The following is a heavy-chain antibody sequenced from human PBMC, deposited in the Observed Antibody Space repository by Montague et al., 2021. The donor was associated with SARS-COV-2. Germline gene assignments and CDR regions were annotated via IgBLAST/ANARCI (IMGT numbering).Heavy chain of an antibody. V-gene: IGHV4-34*01. CDR3: ARGRYGGAAY. D-gene: IGHD1-26*01. CDR1: GGSFSGYY. CDR2: INPSGST. Sequence: SETLSLTCAVYGGSFSGYYWSWIRQPPGKGLEWIGEINPSGSTNYNPSLESRVTISADTSKKQFSLKFSSVSAADTAVYYCARGRYGGAAYWGQGTLVTVPS. J-gene: IGHJ4*02.